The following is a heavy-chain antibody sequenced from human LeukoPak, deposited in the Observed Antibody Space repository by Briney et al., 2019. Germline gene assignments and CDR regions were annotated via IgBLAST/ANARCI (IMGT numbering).Heavy chain of an antibody. V-gene: IGHV1-18*01. CDR2: ISPYNGNT. Sequence: ASVKVSCKTSGYIFTSYGINWVRQAPGQGLEWMGWISPYNGNTNYGQKFQGRVTMTTDTSTSTAYMELRSLRSDDTALYFCARDKLVYGDNENGKFDYWGQGTLVTVSS. D-gene: IGHD4-17*01. CDR1: GYIFTSYG. J-gene: IGHJ4*02. CDR3: ARDKLVYGDNENGKFDY.